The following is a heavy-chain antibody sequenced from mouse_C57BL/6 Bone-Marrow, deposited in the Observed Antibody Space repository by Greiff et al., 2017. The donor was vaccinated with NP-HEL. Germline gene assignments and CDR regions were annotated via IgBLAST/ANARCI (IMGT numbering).Heavy chain of an antibody. CDR2: IDPENGDT. CDR3: TSYYYGSSYLYFDV. CDR1: GFNIKDDY. J-gene: IGHJ1*03. D-gene: IGHD1-1*02. Sequence: EVQLQQSGAELVRPGASVKLSCTASGFNIKDDYMHWVKQRPEQGLEWIGWIDPENGDTEYASKFQGKATITADTSSNTAYLQLSSLTSEDTAVDYGTSYYYGSSYLYFDVGGRGNRVTVS. V-gene: IGHV14-4*01.